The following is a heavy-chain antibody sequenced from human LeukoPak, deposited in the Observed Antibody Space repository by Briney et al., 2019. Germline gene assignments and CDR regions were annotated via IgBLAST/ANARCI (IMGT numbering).Heavy chain of an antibody. CDR2: ISYDGSNK. Sequence: GRSLRLSCAASGFTFSSYAMHWVRQAPGKGLEWVAVISYDGSNKYYADSVKGRFTIPRDNSKNTLYLQMNSLRAEDTAVYYCARDLRLSTSGSYLFDYWGQGTLVTVSS. J-gene: IGHJ4*02. CDR3: ARDLRLSTSGSYLFDY. CDR1: GFTFSSYA. D-gene: IGHD1-26*01. V-gene: IGHV3-30-3*01.